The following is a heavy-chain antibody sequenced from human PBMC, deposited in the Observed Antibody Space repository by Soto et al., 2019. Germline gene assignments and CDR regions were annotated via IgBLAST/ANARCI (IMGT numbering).Heavy chain of an antibody. Sequence: ASVKVSCKASGYTFTNYYMHWVRQAPGQGLEWMGIINPSGGSTTCAQKFQGRVTMTRDTSTSTVYMELSSLRSEDTAVYYCARGFSSGWPFGYWGQGTPVTVSS. V-gene: IGHV1-46*01. CDR1: GYTFTNYY. D-gene: IGHD6-19*01. CDR3: ARGFSSGWPFGY. CDR2: INPSGGST. J-gene: IGHJ4*02.